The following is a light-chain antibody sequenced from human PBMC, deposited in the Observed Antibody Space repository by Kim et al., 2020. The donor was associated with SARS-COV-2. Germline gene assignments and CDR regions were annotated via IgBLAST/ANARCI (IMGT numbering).Light chain of an antibody. CDR3: QVWASSSDHWV. J-gene: IGLJ3*02. Sequence: SYELTQPPSVSVAPGKTARFTCGGNNIGSKSVHWSQQKPGQAPVLVIYYDSDRPSGIPERFSGSNSGNTATLTISRVEAGDEADYYCQVWASSSDHWVFGGGTQLTVL. CDR1: NIGSKS. CDR2: YDS. V-gene: IGLV3-21*04.